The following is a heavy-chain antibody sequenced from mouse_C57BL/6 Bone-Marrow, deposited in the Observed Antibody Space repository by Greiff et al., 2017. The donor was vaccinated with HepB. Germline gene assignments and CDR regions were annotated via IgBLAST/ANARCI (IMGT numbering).Heavy chain of an antibody. CDR1: GYTFTDYY. J-gene: IGHJ2*01. CDR2: INPYNGGT. V-gene: IGHV1-19*01. D-gene: IGHD2-3*01. CDR3: ARSRWLLPLFVY. Sequence: EVQLQQSGPVLVKPGASVKMSCKASGYTFTDYYMNWVKQSHGKSLEWIGVINPYNGGTSYNQKFKGKATLTVDKSSSTAYMELNSLTSEDSAVYYCARSRWLLPLFVYWGQGTTLTVSS.